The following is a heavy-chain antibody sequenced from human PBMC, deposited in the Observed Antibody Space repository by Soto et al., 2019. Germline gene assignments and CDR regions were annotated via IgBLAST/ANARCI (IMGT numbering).Heavy chain of an antibody. V-gene: IGHV1-58*01. CDR2: IVVGAGNT. CDR1: GFTFSNSA. CDR3: AAELYSGGRCCSFDI. D-gene: IGHD2-15*01. J-gene: IGHJ3*02. Sequence: QMQVVQSGPEVKTPGTSVKVSCKASGFTFSNSAVQWVRQARGQRLEWMGWIVVGAGNTNYAQELQGRLTITRDVSTITAYMELRSLRSEDTTVYYCAAELYSGGRCCSFDIWGQGTMVTVSS.